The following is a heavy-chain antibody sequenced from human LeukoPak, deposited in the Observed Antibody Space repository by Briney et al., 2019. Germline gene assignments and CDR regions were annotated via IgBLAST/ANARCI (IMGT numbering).Heavy chain of an antibody. CDR3: AKGGFRYPDY. V-gene: IGHV3-30*18. J-gene: IGHJ4*02. Sequence: GGSLRLSCAASGFTFSSYGMHWVRQAPGKGLEWVAVISYDGSNKYYADSVKGRFTISRDNSKNTLYLQMNSLRAEDTAVYYCAKGGFRYPDYWGQGTLVTVSS. CDR2: ISYDGSNK. CDR1: GFTFSSYG. D-gene: IGHD1-26*01.